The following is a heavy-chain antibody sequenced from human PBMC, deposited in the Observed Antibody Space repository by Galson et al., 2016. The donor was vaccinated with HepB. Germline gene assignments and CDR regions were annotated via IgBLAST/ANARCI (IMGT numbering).Heavy chain of an antibody. J-gene: IGHJ6*02. Sequence: SLRLSCAVSGFTFSNYAMHWVRQAPGKGLEWVAVTDGTNKYYADSVKGRFTISRDDSKSTLYLQMDRLRVEDTAIYYCARGVRQQLVWYYYYAMDVWGQGTTVTVSS. CDR2: TDGTNK. D-gene: IGHD6-13*01. CDR3: ARGVRQQLVWYYYYAMDV. CDR1: GFTFSNYA. V-gene: IGHV3-30-3*01.